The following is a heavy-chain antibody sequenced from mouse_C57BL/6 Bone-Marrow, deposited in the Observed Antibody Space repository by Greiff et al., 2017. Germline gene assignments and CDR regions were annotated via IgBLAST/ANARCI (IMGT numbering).Heavy chain of an antibody. J-gene: IGHJ3*01. D-gene: IGHD2-4*01. CDR2: SNPNNGGT. V-gene: IGHV1-18*01. CDR3: ARSGYEYDWFAY. Sequence: VQLQQSGPELVKPGASVKIPRKASGYTFTDYNMDWVKQSHGKSLEWIGDSNPNNGGTIYNQKFKGKATLTVDKSSSTAYMELRSLTSEDTAVYYGARSGYEYDWFAYWGQGTLVTVSA. CDR1: GYTFTDYN.